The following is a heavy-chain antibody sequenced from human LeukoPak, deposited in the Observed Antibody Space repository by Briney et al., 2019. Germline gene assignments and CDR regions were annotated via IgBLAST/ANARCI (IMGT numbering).Heavy chain of an antibody. D-gene: IGHD3-22*01. CDR2: IRYDGSNK. CDR3: ARDSYYYDSSGYYPGGGDY. Sequence: GSLRLSCAASGFTFSGYGMHGVRQPQGKGLDWVAFIRYDGSNKYYADSVKGRFTISRDNSKNTLYLQMNSLRAEDTAVYYCARDSYYYDSSGYYPGGGDYWGQGTLVTVSS. J-gene: IGHJ4*02. CDR1: GFTFSGYG. V-gene: IGHV3-30*02.